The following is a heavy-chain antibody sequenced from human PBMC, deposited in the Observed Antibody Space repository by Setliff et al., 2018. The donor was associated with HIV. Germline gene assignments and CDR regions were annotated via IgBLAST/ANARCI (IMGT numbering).Heavy chain of an antibody. V-gene: IGHV4-38-2*02. CDR2: IYHSGST. J-gene: IGHJ4*02. CDR3: AGGDRNDVKLDY. D-gene: IGHD1-1*01. CDR1: GYSISSGYY. Sequence: SETLSLTCTVSGYSISSGYYWGWIRQPPGKGLEWIGSIYHSGSTYYNPSLKSRVTISVDTSKNQFSLKLSSVTAADTAVYYCAGGDRNDVKLDYWGQGTLVTVSS.